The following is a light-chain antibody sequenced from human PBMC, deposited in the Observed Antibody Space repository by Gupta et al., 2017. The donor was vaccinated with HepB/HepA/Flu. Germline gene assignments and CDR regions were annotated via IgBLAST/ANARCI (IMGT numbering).Light chain of an antibody. CDR2: DSS. CDR3: QQRSYCPGT. V-gene: IGKV3-11*01. Sequence: EVVLTQSRATLSLSPGERATLFCRASESVSDYLAWYQQKPGQPPRLVIFDSSNRATGIPAWFSGSWFGSDFTLTISSLEPEDFAVYYCQQRSYCPGTFGHGTKIDIK. J-gene: IGKJ3*01. CDR1: ESVSDY.